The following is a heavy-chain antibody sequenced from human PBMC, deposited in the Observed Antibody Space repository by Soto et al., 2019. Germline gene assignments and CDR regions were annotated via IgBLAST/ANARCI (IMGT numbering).Heavy chain of an antibody. CDR3: AHTVARGAYWETFDY. Sequence: QITLKESGPTLVKPTQTLTLTCTVSGFSLTTNGVGVGWFRQPPGKALEWLALIYRDDDKRYRPSLQSRVTVTRDNTKNQVVLTTTNMDPVDTATYYCAHTVARGAYWETFDYWGQGALVTVSS. J-gene: IGHJ4*02. CDR2: IYRDDDK. CDR1: GFSLTTNGVG. D-gene: IGHD1-26*01. V-gene: IGHV2-5*02.